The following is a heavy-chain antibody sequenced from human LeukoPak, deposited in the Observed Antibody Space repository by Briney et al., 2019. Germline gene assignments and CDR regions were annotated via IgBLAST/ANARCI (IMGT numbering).Heavy chain of an antibody. Sequence: GASVKVSCKASGYTFTGYYMHWVRQAPGQGLEWMGWINPNSGGTNYTQKFQGWVTMTRDTSISTAYMELSRLRSDDTAVYYCARGGGKRVPAAMGRRNYYYYYMDVWGKGTTVTVSS. CDR2: INPNSGGT. V-gene: IGHV1-2*04. J-gene: IGHJ6*03. CDR3: ARGGGKRVPAAMGRRNYYYYYMDV. D-gene: IGHD2-2*01. CDR1: GYTFTGYY.